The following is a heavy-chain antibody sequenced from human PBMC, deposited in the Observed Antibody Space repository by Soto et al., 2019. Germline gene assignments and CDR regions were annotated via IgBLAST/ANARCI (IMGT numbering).Heavy chain of an antibody. CDR1: GGSISSYY. V-gene: IGHV4-59*08. J-gene: IGHJ5*02. CDR3: ARWGWNPYWFDP. D-gene: IGHD1-1*01. Sequence: QVQLQESGPGLVKPSETLSLTCTVSGGSISSYYWSWIRQPPGKGLEWIGYIYYSGSTNYNPSLKSRVTISVDTSKNQFSLKLSSVTAADTAVYYCARWGWNPYWFDPWGQGTLVTVSS. CDR2: IYYSGST.